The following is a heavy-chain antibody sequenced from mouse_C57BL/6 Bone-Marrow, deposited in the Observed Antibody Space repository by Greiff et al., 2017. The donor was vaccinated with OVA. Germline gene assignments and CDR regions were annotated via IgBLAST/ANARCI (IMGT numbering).Heavy chain of an antibody. CDR1: GYTFTSYW. CDR2: IDPSDSNT. D-gene: IGHD1-1*02. Sequence: QVQLKEPGAELVMPGASVKLSCKASGYTFTSYWMPWVKQRPGQGLEWIGEIDPSDSNTNYNQKFKGKSTLTVDKSSSTAYMQLSSLASEDSAVYYCASGGCYAWFAYWGQGTLVTVSA. CDR3: ASGGCYAWFAY. V-gene: IGHV1-69*01. J-gene: IGHJ3*01.